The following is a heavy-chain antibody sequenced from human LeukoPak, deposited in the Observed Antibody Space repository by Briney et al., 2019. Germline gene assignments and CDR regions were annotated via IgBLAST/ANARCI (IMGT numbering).Heavy chain of an antibody. CDR3: AKVWGGDSSGYYYAFDI. CDR1: GYSFTSYW. J-gene: IGHJ3*02. D-gene: IGHD3-22*01. Sequence: GESLKISCKGSGYSFTSYWIGWVRQMPGKGLEWMGIIYPGDSDTRYSPSFQGQVTISADKSISTAYLQWSSLKASDTATYYCAKVWGGDSSGYYYAFDIWGQGTMVTVSS. CDR2: IYPGDSDT. V-gene: IGHV5-51*01.